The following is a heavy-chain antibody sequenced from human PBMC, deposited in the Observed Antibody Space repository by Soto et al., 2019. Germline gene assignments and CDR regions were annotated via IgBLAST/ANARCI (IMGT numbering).Heavy chain of an antibody. V-gene: IGHV4-4*02. Sequence: SDTLSLTCAVSGVSISIPNWWAWVRQAPGKGLEWIGEIDHSGTTNYNPSLNSRVTISLDRSKNQFSLRLTSVAAADAAVYFCARGKFYAFDIWGQGTMVTVSS. CDR3: ARGKFYAFDI. J-gene: IGHJ3*02. CDR1: GVSISIPNW. CDR2: IDHSGTT.